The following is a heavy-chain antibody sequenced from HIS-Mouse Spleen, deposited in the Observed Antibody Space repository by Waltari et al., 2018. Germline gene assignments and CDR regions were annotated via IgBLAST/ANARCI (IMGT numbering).Heavy chain of an antibody. CDR1: GGSFSGYY. J-gene: IGHJ3*02. Sequence: QVQLQQWGAGLLKPSETLSLTCAVYGGSFSGYYWSWIRQPPGKGLEWIGEINHSGSTNYNPSLKSRGTISVDTSKNQFSLKLSSVTAADTAVYYCARGGRAARDAFDIWGQGTMVTVSS. CDR2: INHSGST. V-gene: IGHV4-34*01. CDR3: ARGGRAARDAFDI. D-gene: IGHD6-6*01.